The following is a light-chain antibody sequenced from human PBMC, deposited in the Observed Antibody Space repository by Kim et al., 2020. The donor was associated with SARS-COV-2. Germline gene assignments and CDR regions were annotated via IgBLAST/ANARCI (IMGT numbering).Light chain of an antibody. J-gene: IGKJ5*01. CDR1: QSVSSGY. CDR3: QQYATSPIT. CDR2: GAS. Sequence: SPGERVSLSCRASQSVSSGYLAWYQQKPGQAPKLLIHGASSRATGIPDRFSGSGSGTDFTLTISRLEPEDFTVYYCQQYATSPITFGQGTRLEIK. V-gene: IGKV3-20*01.